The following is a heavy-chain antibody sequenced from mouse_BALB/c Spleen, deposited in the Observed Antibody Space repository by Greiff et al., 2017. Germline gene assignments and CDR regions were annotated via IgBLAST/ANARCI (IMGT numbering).Heavy chain of an antibody. CDR2: IDPANGNT. CDR1: GFNIKDTY. Sequence: EVQLQESGAELVKPGASVKLSCTASGFNIKDTYMHWVKQRPEQGLEWIGRIDPANGNTKYDPKFQGKATITADTSSNTAYLQLSSLTSEDTAVYYCARPSTMITTLAYWGQGTLVTVSA. CDR3: ARPSTMITTLAY. D-gene: IGHD2-4*01. J-gene: IGHJ3*01. V-gene: IGHV14-3*02.